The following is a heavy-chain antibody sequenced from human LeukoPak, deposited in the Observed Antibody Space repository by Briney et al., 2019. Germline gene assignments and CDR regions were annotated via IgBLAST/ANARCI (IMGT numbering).Heavy chain of an antibody. Sequence: AVKVSREASVDTFSSNVISWVRQAPGQGGEWRGGIVLIVDGANYAQKPQGRVTITADESTSTAYMDLNSLRSEDTAVYYCARDCRRGGSCYWGSADWGQGTLVIVSS. J-gene: IGHJ4*02. CDR1: VDTFSSNV. CDR2: IVLIVDGA. D-gene: IGHD2-15*01. V-gene: IGHV1-69*13. CDR3: ARDCRRGGSCYWGSAD.